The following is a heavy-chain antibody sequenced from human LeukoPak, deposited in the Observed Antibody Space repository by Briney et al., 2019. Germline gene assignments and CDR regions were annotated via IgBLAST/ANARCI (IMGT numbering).Heavy chain of an antibody. D-gene: IGHD4-11*01. CDR1: GFTFGRYE. V-gene: IGHV1-8*01. Sequence: ASVKVSCKASGFTFGRYEVNWVRQATGQGLEWLGWMDPNSDTSGYAQKFQGRVTMTRNTSINTAYMELSSLRSDDTAVYYCARLTTGNLGYWGQGTLVTVSS. CDR2: MDPNSDTS. CDR3: ARLTTGNLGY. J-gene: IGHJ4*02.